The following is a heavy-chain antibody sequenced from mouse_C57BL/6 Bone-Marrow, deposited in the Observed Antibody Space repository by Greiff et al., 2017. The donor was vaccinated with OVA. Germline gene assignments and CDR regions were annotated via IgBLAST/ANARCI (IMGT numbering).Heavy chain of an antibody. CDR3: ARFITTVVATDWYFDV. D-gene: IGHD1-1*01. CDR1: GYSFTDYN. CDR2: INPNYGTT. Sequence: EVQLQQSGPELVKPGASVKISCKASGYSFTDYNMNWVKQSNGKSLEWIGVINPNYGTTSYNQKFKGKATVTVDQSSSTAYMQLNSLTSEDSAVYYCARFITTVVATDWYFDVWGTGTTVTVSS. J-gene: IGHJ1*03. V-gene: IGHV1-39*01.